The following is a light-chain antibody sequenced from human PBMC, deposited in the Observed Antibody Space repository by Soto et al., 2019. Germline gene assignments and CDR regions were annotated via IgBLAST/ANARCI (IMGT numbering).Light chain of an antibody. CDR1: QSVSNN. J-gene: IGKJ5*01. CDR3: QQYNNWPPIT. CDR2: GAS. V-gene: IGKV3-15*01. Sequence: EIVLTQSPGTLSLSPGERATLSCRAIQSVSNNYLAWYQQKPGQAPRLLIYGASTRATGIPARFSGSGSGTEFTLTISSLQSEDFALYYCQQYNNWPPITFGQGTRLEIK.